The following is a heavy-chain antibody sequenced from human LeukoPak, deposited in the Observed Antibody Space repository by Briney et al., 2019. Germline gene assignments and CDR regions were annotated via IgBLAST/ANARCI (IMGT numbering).Heavy chain of an antibody. V-gene: IGHV1-69*05. J-gene: IGHJ4*02. D-gene: IGHD3-10*01. CDR2: IIPIFGTA. Sequence: SAKVSCKASGGTFSSYAISWVRQAPGQGLEWMGMIIPIFGTANYAQKFQGRVTITTDESTSTAYMELSSLRSEDTAVYYCARDSKSALDYYGSGSYESLDYWGQGTLVTVSS. CDR3: ARDSKSALDYYGSGSYESLDY. CDR1: GGTFSSYA.